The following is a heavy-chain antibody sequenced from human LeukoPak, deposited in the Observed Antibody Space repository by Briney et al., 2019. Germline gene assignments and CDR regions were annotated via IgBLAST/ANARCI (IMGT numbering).Heavy chain of an antibody. J-gene: IGHJ4*02. D-gene: IGHD4-17*01. V-gene: IGHV1-69*13. CDR1: GYTFTGYY. Sequence: SVKVSCKASGYTFTGYYMHWVRQAPGQGLELMGGIIPIFGTANYAQKFQGRVTITADESTSTAYMELSSLRSEDTAVYYCARTRTVTTSPDYWGQGTLVTVSS. CDR3: ARTRTVTTSPDY. CDR2: IIPIFGTA.